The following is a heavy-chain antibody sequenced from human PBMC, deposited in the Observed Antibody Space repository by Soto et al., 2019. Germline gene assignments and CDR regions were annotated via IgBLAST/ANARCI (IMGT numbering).Heavy chain of an antibody. CDR3: AKSLPSRMAALGGVGYFEH. CDR2: ISGSGAGT. J-gene: IGHJ4*02. V-gene: IGHV3-23*01. Sequence: EVQLLESGGGSVQPGGSLRLSCAGSGFTFSTYAMSWVRQAPGKGLEWVSSISGSGAGTYYADSAKGRFTISRDNSRNTLYLQMYSLRAEDTASYYRAKSLPSRMAALGGVGYFEHWGQGTLVTVFS. D-gene: IGHD6-13*01. CDR1: GFTFSTYA.